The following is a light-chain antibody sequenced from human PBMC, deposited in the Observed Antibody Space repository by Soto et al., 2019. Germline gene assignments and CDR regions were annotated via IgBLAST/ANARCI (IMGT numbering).Light chain of an antibody. CDR2: GAS. V-gene: IGKV3-20*01. J-gene: IGKJ1*01. CDR3: QQYGSSPWP. Sequence: EMVLTQSPGTLSLSPGERATLSCRASQSVSSSYLACYQQNPDQAPRLFIFGASSRATSIPDMVSGSGSGTDFTLTISRLEHEAFAVYYYQQYGSSPWPFGQGDKVDIK. CDR1: QSVSSSY.